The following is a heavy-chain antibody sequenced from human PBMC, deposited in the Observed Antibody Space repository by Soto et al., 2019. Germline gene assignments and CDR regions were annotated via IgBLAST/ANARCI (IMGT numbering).Heavy chain of an antibody. Sequence: QVQLVQSGAEVKKPGASVKVSCKASGYTFTNFGISWVRQAPGQGLEWMGWISAYNGNTNYTQIFQGRVTMTTDTSTSIVYMELRSLISDDTAVYYCVRGGTPIDYWGQGTLVTVSS. D-gene: IGHD3-16*01. J-gene: IGHJ4*02. CDR3: VRGGTPIDY. V-gene: IGHV1-18*01. CDR2: ISAYNGNT. CDR1: GYTFTNFG.